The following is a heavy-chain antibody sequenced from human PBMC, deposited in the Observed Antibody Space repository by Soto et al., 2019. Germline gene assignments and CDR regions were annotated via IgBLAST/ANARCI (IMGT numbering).Heavy chain of an antibody. J-gene: IGHJ4*02. CDR1: AFAFNAYY. D-gene: IGHD3-10*01. CDR2: INGNSGES. V-gene: IGHV1-2*02. CDR3: ARDYYRDF. Sequence: QVQLVQSGAEVKKPVASVKVSCKASAFAFNAYYIYWVRQAPRQGFEWMGWINGNSGESQDAQKCHGRVTLTRDTSTKTAYLEMKGLTSDDTAVYFCARDYYRDFWGQGTLVSVSS.